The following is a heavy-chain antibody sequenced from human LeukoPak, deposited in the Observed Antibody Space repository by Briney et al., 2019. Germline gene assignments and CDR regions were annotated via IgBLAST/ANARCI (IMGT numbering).Heavy chain of an antibody. Sequence: PGRSLRLSCAASGFNFNIYAMHWVRQAPGKGLEWVAVISFDGSYKYYTDSVQGRFTISRDNSKNTLYLQMNSLRPEDTAVYHCARGLYCRGGTCCGRMEVWGQGTTITVSS. J-gene: IGHJ6*02. D-gene: IGHD2-15*01. CDR3: ARGLYCRGGTCCGRMEV. CDR1: GFNFNIYA. CDR2: ISFDGSYK. V-gene: IGHV3-30-3*01.